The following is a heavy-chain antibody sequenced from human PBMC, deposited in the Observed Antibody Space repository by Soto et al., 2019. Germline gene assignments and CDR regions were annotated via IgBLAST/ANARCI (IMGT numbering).Heavy chain of an antibody. J-gene: IGHJ5*02. CDR3: ARRIGYCSSTSCYRGYDWFDP. V-gene: IGHV5-51*01. D-gene: IGHD2-2*02. CDR1: GYSFTSYW. Sequence: GESLKISCKGSGYSFTSYWIGWVRQMPGKGLEWMGIIYPGDSDTRYSPSFQGQVTISADKSISTAYLQWSSLKASGTAMYYCARRIGYCSSTSCYRGYDWFDPWGQGTLVTVSS. CDR2: IYPGDSDT.